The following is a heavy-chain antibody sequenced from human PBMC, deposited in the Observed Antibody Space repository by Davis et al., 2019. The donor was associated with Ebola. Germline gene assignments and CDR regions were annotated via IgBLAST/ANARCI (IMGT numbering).Heavy chain of an antibody. J-gene: IGHJ4*02. D-gene: IGHD2-21*01. CDR2: INPEGGGT. V-gene: IGHV1-2*02. CDR3: ARGSLLHCSGECYSSLPF. CDR1: GHTFTGYY. Sequence: ASVKVSCKASGHTFTGYYMHWVRQAPGQGLEWLGWINPEGGGTNYAQKFQERVIMTLDTSLNTAYMEMSSLTSDDTAIYYCARGSLLHCSGECYSSLPFWGQGSLLTVSS.